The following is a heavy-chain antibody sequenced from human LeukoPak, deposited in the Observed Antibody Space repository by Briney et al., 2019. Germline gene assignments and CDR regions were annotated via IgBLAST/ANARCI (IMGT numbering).Heavy chain of an antibody. CDR1: GFTFDDYA. J-gene: IGHJ4*02. CDR2: ISWNSGSI. V-gene: IGHV3-9*01. D-gene: IGHD3-10*01. Sequence: GGSLRLSCAASGFTFDDYAMHWVRQAPGKGLEWVSGISWNSGSIGYADSVKGRFTISRDNAKNSLYLQMNSLSAEDTALYYCAKGPGIFGYFDYWGQGTLVTVSS. CDR3: AKGPGIFGYFDY.